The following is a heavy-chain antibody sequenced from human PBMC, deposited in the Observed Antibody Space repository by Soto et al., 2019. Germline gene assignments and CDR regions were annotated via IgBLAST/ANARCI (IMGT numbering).Heavy chain of an antibody. CDR2: INWNSGSI. V-gene: IGHV3-9*01. CDR3: VKDESINWYSGHFRH. J-gene: IGHJ1*01. D-gene: IGHD6-13*01. CDR1: GFTFDDYA. Sequence: GGSLRLSCAASGFTFDDYAMHWVRQVPGKGLEWVSGINWNSGSIGYGDSVKGRFAISRDNAKSSLHLQMNSLSAEDTAFYYCVKDESINWYSGHFRHWGQGTLVTVSS.